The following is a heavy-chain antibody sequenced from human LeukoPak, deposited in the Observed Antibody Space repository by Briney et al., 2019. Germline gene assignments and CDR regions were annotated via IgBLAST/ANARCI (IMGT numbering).Heavy chain of an antibody. D-gene: IGHD1-7*01. CDR3: ARDRGTNFIDY. Sequence: AGSLRLSCAASGCTFSSYWMSWVRQPPGKGLEWVANIKQDGSEKYYVDSVKGRFTISRDNAKNSLYLQMNSLRAEDTAVYYCARDRGTNFIDYWGQGTLVTVSS. CDR1: GCTFSSYW. V-gene: IGHV3-7*01. J-gene: IGHJ4*02. CDR2: IKQDGSEK.